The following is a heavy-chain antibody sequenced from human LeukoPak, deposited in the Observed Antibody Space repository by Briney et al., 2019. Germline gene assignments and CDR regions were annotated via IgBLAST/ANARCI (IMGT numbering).Heavy chain of an antibody. CDR3: AKSGSGYDLSRNFDY. J-gene: IGHJ4*02. D-gene: IGHD5-12*01. CDR2: ISWDGGST. V-gene: IGHV3-43D*03. CDR1: GFTFDDYA. Sequence: GGSLRLSCAASGFTFDDYAMHWVRHAPGKGLEWVSLISWDGGSTYYADSVKGRFTISRDNSKNSLYLQMNSLRAEDTALYYCAKSGSGYDLSRNFDYWGQGTLVTVSS.